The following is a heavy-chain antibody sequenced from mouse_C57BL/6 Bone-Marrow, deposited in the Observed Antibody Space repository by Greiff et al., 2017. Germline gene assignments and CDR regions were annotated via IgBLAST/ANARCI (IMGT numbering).Heavy chain of an antibody. CDR1: GFTIKDDY. Sequence: VQLQQSGAELVRPGASVKLSCTASGFTIKDDYIHWVKQRPEQGLEWIGWIDPEIVDTEYASKFQGKATITSDTSSNTAYLQLSSLTSADTAVYYCSSFDGNYFDFWGQGTPLTVAS. CDR3: SSFDGNYFDF. D-gene: IGHD2-3*01. J-gene: IGHJ2*01. CDR2: IDPEIVDT. V-gene: IGHV14-4*01.